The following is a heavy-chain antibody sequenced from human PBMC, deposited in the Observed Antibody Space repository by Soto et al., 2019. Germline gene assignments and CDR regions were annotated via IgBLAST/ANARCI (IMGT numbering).Heavy chain of an antibody. CDR2: ISAHNGNT. D-gene: IGHD1-1*01. J-gene: IGHJ4*02. CDR1: GYDFTTYG. CDR3: ARGRYGDY. Sequence: QVHLVQSGAEVKKPGASVKVSCKGSGYDFTTYGITWVRQAPGQGLEWMAWISAHNGNTDYAQKLQGRVTVTRDTSTSTAYTEPRSLRSDDTAVYYCARGRYGDYWGQGALVTVSS. V-gene: IGHV1-18*01.